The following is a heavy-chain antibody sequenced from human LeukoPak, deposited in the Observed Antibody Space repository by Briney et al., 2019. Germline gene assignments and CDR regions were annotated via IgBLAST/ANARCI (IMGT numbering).Heavy chain of an antibody. CDR3: ARDMIDVLRFLEWSLDAFDI. V-gene: IGHV1-18*01. CDR2: ISAYNGNT. Sequence: GASVKVSCKASGYTFTNYDINWVRQATGQGLEWMGWISAYNGNTNYAQKLQGRVTMTTDTSTSTAYMELRSLRSDDTAVYYCARDMIDVLRFLEWSLDAFDIWGQGTMVTVSS. CDR1: GYTFTNYD. J-gene: IGHJ3*02. D-gene: IGHD3-3*01.